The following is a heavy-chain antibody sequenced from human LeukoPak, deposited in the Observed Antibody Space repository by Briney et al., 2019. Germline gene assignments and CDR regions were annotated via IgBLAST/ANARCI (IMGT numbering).Heavy chain of an antibody. J-gene: IGHJ4*02. CDR1: GFTFSNYW. CDR3: TRREYDHVWGDTDFDY. V-gene: IGHV3-74*01. D-gene: IGHD3-16*01. CDR2: IKTDGTSP. Sequence: GGSLRLSCAASGFTFSNYWMHWVRQAPGEGLVWVSRIKTDGTSPSYVDSVKGRFTISRDNAKNTLYLQMNSLGAEDTAVYYCTRREYDHVWGDTDFDYWGQGTLVTVSS.